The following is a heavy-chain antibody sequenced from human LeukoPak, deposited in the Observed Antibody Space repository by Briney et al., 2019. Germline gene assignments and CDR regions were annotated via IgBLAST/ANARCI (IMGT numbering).Heavy chain of an antibody. CDR1: GFTSSIYG. D-gene: IGHD4-23*01. CDR3: ARGIRWASDY. J-gene: IGHJ4*02. V-gene: IGHV3-64*01. CDR2: ITSNGGTT. Sequence: GGSLRLSCAASGFTSSIYGMVWVRQAPGKGLEYVSGITSNGGTTYYGNSVKGRFTISRDNSKDTLYLQMGSLRTEDMAVYYCARGIRWASDYWCQGSLVTVAS.